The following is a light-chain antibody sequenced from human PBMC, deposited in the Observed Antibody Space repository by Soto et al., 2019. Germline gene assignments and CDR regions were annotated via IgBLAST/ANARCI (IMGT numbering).Light chain of an antibody. CDR1: QSVSSSY. Sequence: VLTQSPGTPSLSPGERATLACRASQSVSSSYLAWYQQKPGQAPRLLIYGASSRATGIPDRFSGSGSGTDFTLTISRLEPEDFAVYYCQQYGSSPGTFGQGTKVDIK. J-gene: IGKJ1*01. CDR2: GAS. CDR3: QQYGSSPGT. V-gene: IGKV3-20*01.